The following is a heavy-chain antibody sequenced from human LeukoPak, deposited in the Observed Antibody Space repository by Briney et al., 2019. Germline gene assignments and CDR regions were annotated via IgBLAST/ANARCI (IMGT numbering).Heavy chain of an antibody. CDR1: GFTFSSFG. V-gene: IGHV3-30*02. CDR3: AKGVRFSAFDI. D-gene: IGHD3-10*01. J-gene: IGHJ3*02. Sequence: GGSLGLSWEPSGFTFSSFGMTWFRKAPAKGLEWVAFIRYDGSNKYYADSVKGRFTISRDNSKNTLYLQMNSLRAEDTAVYYCAKGVRFSAFDIWGQGTMVTVSS. CDR2: IRYDGSNK.